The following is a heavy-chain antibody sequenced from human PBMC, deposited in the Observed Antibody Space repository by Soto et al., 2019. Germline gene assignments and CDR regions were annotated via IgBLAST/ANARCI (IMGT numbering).Heavy chain of an antibody. V-gene: IGHV1-8*01. J-gene: IGHJ5*02. Sequence: QEQLVQSGAEVKKPGASVKVSCKTSGYTFTDYDINWVRQATGQGLEWIGWMNPNSGETGYAQKFQGRVTMTRSASVRTASLELSSLRSEDTAVYYCARVAVAARPRWYNWFDPWGQGTLVTVSS. CDR1: GYTFTDYD. CDR3: ARVAVAARPRWYNWFDP. CDR2: MNPNSGET. D-gene: IGHD2-15*01.